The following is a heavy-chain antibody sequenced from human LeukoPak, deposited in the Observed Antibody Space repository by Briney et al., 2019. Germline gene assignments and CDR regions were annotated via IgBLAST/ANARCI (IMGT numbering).Heavy chain of an antibody. CDR1: GFTFSSYS. CDR2: ISYDGSNK. D-gene: IGHD3-22*01. CDR3: AREDYYDRINY. J-gene: IGHJ4*02. V-gene: IGHV3-30*03. Sequence: GGSLRLSCAASGFTFSSYSMHCVSQAPGKGLEWVTVISYDGSNKYYTDSVKGPFTISRDNSKNSLYLQMNRLRTEDPAVYYCAREDYYDRINYWRQGTMVSVCS.